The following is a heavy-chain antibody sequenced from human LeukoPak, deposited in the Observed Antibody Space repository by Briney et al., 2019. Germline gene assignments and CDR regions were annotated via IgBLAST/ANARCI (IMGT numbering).Heavy chain of an antibody. V-gene: IGHV1-2*02. CDR2: VNPNSGDT. Sequence: ASVKVSCKASGYTFTGYYMHWVRQAPGQGLEWMGWVNPNSGDTNFAQNFQGRVTMTSDTSITTAYMELSRLTSDDTAVYYCARYLSPSSFDFWGQGTLVTVSS. J-gene: IGHJ4*02. D-gene: IGHD6-6*01. CDR3: ARYLSPSSFDF. CDR1: GYTFTGYY.